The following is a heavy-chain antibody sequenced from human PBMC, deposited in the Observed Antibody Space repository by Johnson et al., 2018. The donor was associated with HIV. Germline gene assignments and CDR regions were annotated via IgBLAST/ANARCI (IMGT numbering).Heavy chain of an antibody. CDR3: ARDGRDLVTRCSFDV. CDR2: LSWDGGST. CDR1: GFTFDAYS. Sequence: VQLVESGGVVVQPGGSLRLSCAASGFTFDAYSMQWVRQPPGKGLEWVSLLSWDGGSTYYADSVKGRFTISRDNSKNTLYLQMNSLRAEDTAVYYCARDGRDLVTRCSFDVWGQGTMVTVSS. V-gene: IGHV3-43*01. J-gene: IGHJ3*01. D-gene: IGHD3-9*01.